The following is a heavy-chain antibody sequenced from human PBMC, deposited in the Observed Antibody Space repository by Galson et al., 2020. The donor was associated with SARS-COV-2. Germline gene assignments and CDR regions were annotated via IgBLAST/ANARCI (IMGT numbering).Heavy chain of an antibody. V-gene: IGHV1-2*02. Sequence: ASVKVSCKASGYTFTGYYLYWVRQAPGQGLEWVGWISPNSGGTNYAQKFQGRVTMTRDTSISTAYMELSRLRSDDTAVYYCARVPINQYDDSGYYYYFDYWGQGTLVTVSS. J-gene: IGHJ4*02. CDR1: GYTFTGYY. CDR3: ARVPINQYDDSGYYYYFDY. D-gene: IGHD3-22*01. CDR2: ISPNSGGT.